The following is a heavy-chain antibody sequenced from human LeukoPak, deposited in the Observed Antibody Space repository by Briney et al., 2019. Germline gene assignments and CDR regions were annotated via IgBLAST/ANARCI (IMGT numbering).Heavy chain of an antibody. Sequence: SETPSLTCTVYGVSFSGYYWSWLRQPPGRGLEWIGEINHSGSINYNPSLKSRVTISVDTSKNQFSLKLSSVTAADTAVYYCARARSGKWGFDYWGQGTLVTVSS. V-gene: IGHV4-34*01. D-gene: IGHD1-26*01. CDR3: ARARSGKWGFDY. J-gene: IGHJ4*02. CDR2: INHSGSI. CDR1: GVSFSGYY.